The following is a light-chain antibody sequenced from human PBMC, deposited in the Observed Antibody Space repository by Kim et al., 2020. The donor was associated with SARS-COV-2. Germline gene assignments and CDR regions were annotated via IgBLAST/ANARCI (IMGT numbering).Light chain of an antibody. J-gene: IGLJ2*01. Sequence: ALGQTVRIKCRGASLSSYYASWYQQKPGQAPVLVMYGKDNRPSGIPDRFSASDSGTTASLTIIGAQAEDEADYYCSSRDSSGNHVIFGGGTRLTVL. V-gene: IGLV3-19*01. CDR1: SLSSYY. CDR2: GKD. CDR3: SSRDSSGNHVI.